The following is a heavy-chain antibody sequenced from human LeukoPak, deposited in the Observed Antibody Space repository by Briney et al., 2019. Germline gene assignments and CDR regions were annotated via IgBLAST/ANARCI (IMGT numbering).Heavy chain of an antibody. CDR2: INPNSGGT. CDR1: GYTFTGYY. Sequence: ASVKVSCKASGYTFTGYYMHWVRQAPGQGLEWMGRINPNSGGTNYAQKFQGRVTMTRDTSISTAYMELSRLRSDDTAVYYCARDALYGSGCYYNDSDYYYYMDVWGKGTTVTVSS. D-gene: IGHD3-10*01. CDR3: ARDALYGSGCYYNDSDYYYYMDV. J-gene: IGHJ6*03. V-gene: IGHV1-2*06.